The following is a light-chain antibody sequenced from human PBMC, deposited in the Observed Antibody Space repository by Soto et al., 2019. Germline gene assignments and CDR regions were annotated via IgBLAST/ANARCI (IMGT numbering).Light chain of an antibody. CDR2: GNS. V-gene: IGLV1-40*01. J-gene: IGLJ2*01. CDR1: YSNFGSNP. Sequence: QSVLTQPPSASGTPGQRVTISCSGTYSNFGSNPVTWYQQLPGTAPKLLIYGNSNRPSGVPDRFSGSKSGTSASLAITGLQAEDEADYHCQSYDSSLSVYVVFGGGTKLTVL. CDR3: QSYDSSLSVYVV.